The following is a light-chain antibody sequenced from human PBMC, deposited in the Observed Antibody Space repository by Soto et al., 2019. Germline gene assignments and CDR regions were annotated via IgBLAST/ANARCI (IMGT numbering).Light chain of an antibody. CDR1: QSVSRY. Sequence: EIVLTQSPATLSLSPGERATLSCRASQSVSRYLAWYQQKPGQAPRLLIYDASNRATGIPARFSGSGSGTDFPLTISSLEPEDFAVYYCQQRSNWPLYTFGQGTKLEIK. CDR3: QQRSNWPLYT. J-gene: IGKJ2*01. CDR2: DAS. V-gene: IGKV3-11*01.